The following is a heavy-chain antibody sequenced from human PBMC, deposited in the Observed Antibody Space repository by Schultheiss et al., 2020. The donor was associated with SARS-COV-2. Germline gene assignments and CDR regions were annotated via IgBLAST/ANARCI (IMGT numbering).Heavy chain of an antibody. Sequence: SETLSLTCTVSGGSISSYYWSWIRQPPGKGLEWIGEINHSGSTNYNPSLKSRVTISVDTSKNQFSLKLSSVTAADTAVYYCARDHDSSGYYPEYFQHWGQGTLVTV. J-gene: IGHJ1*01. CDR1: GGSISSYY. CDR2: INHSGST. D-gene: IGHD3-22*01. CDR3: ARDHDSSGYYPEYFQH. V-gene: IGHV4-34*01.